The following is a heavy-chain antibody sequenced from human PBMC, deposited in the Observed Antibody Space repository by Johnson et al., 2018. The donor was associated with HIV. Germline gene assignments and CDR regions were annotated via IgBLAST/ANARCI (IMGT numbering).Heavy chain of an antibody. CDR1: GFTFSSYA. J-gene: IGHJ3*02. CDR3: AKDKGYYDSSGPKGI. CDR2: ITGRGSST. D-gene: IGHD3-22*01. V-gene: IGHV3-23*04. Sequence: EVQLVESGGGLVQPGGSLRLSCAASGFTFSSYAMSWVRQAPGKGLEWVSAITGRGSSTYYADSVKGRFTISRDNSKNTLYLQMNSLRAEDTAVYYCAKDKGYYDSSGPKGIWGQGTMVTVSS.